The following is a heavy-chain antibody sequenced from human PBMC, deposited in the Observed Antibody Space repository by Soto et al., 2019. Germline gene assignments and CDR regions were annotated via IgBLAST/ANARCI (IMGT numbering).Heavy chain of an antibody. CDR2: ISGSGGST. V-gene: IGHV3-23*01. CDR3: AKEGAMIVVVIPCDFQH. Sequence: PGGSLRLSCAASGFTFSSYAMSWVRQAPGKGLEWVSAISGSGGSTYYADSVKGRFTISRDNSKNTLYLQMNSLRAEDTAVYYCAKEGAMIVVVIPCDFQHWGQGTLVTVYS. J-gene: IGHJ1*01. CDR1: GFTFSSYA. D-gene: IGHD3-22*01.